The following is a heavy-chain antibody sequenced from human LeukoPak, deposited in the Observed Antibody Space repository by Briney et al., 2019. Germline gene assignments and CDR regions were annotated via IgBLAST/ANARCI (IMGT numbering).Heavy chain of an antibody. CDR3: ARSRGYCGGEAQCDFTY. D-gene: IGHD2-21*01. J-gene: IGHJ4*02. Sequence: GGSLRLSCAASGFTFSSYAFHWVRQAPGKGLEWVALISDHESGSNEYYAASVKGRFTISRDNSRKTLSLQMNTLRIENTAVYYCARSRGYCGGEAQCDFTYWGQGTLVTVSS. V-gene: IGHV3-30-3*01. CDR2: ISDHESGSNE. CDR1: GFTFSSYA.